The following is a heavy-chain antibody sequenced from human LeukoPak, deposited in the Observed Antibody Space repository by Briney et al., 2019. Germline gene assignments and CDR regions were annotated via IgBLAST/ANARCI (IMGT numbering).Heavy chain of an antibody. V-gene: IGHV1-18*01. CDR1: GYTFTSFV. CDR3: ARVARDYYDRSGYLVGGFDI. Sequence: GASVTVSCKTSGYTFTSFVIGWVRQAPGQGLEWMGWISANNGNTNYAQKFQGRVTMTTETSTNTAYMELRSLRSDDSAVYYCARVARDYYDRSGYLVGGFDIWGQGTMVTVSS. CDR2: ISANNGNT. D-gene: IGHD3-22*01. J-gene: IGHJ3*02.